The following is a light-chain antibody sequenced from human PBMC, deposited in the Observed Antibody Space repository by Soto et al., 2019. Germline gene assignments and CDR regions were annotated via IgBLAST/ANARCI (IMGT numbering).Light chain of an antibody. J-gene: IGKJ4*01. CDR2: KAS. V-gene: IGKV1-5*03. Sequence: DIQMTQSPSTLSASVGDRVTITCRASQSISSWLAWYQQKPGKAPKLLIYKASSLESGVPSRFSGSGSGTESTLTISSLQPDDFATYYCQQYNSYSPLLTFGGRTKVDIK. CDR3: QQYNSYSPLLT. CDR1: QSISSW.